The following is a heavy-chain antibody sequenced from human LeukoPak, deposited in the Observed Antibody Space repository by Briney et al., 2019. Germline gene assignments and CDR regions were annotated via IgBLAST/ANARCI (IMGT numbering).Heavy chain of an antibody. J-gene: IGHJ4*02. V-gene: IGHV3-30*03. D-gene: IGHD3-22*01. Sequence: GGSLRLSCAASGFTFSSYGMHWVRQAPGKGLEWVAVISYDGSNKYYADSVKGRFTISRDNSKNTLYLQMNSLRAEDTAVYYCARDNYYDSSGPGVYWGQGTLVTVSS. CDR2: ISYDGSNK. CDR1: GFTFSSYG. CDR3: ARDNYYDSSGPGVY.